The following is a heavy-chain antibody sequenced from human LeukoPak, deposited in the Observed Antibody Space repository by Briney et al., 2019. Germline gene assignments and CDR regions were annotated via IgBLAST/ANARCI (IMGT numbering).Heavy chain of an antibody. CDR1: GGSFSGYY. J-gene: IGHJ6*03. Sequence: SETLSLTCAVYGGSFSGYYWSWIRQPPGKGLEWIGEINHSGSTNYNPSLKSRVTISVDTSKNQFSLKLSSVTAADTAVYYCATRDSSRYNYYYYYMDVWGKGTTVTVSS. CDR3: ATRDSSRYNYYYYYMDV. D-gene: IGHD3-22*01. V-gene: IGHV4-34*01. CDR2: INHSGST.